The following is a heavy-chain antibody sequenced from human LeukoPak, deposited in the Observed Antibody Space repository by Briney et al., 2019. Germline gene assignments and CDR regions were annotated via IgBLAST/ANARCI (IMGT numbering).Heavy chain of an antibody. V-gene: IGHV4-34*01. CDR2: INHSGST. CDR3: ATRQDYGDFLNWFDP. J-gene: IGHJ5*02. Sequence: SETLSLTSAVYGGSFSGYYWSWIRQPPGKGLEWIGEINHSGSTYYNPSLKSRVTISVDTSKNQFSLKLSSVTAADTAVYYCATRQDYGDFLNWFDPWGQGTLVTVSS. CDR1: GGSFSGYY. D-gene: IGHD4-17*01.